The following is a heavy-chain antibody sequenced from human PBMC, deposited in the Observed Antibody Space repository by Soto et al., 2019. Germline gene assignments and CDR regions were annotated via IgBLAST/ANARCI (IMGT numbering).Heavy chain of an antibody. V-gene: IGHV4-59*01. CDR3: ARVGSKHYYYYGMDV. Sequence: SETLSLTCTVSGGSISSYYWSWIRQPPGKGLEWIGYIYYSGSTNYNPSLKSRVTISVDTSKNQFSLKLSSVTAADTAVYYCARVGSKHYYYYGMDVWGQGTTVTVSS. J-gene: IGHJ6*02. CDR2: IYYSGST. CDR1: GGSISSYY.